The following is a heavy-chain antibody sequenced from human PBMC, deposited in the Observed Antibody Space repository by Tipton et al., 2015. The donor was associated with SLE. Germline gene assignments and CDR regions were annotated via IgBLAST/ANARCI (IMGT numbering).Heavy chain of an antibody. CDR3: ARRDNGYPSSFDY. V-gene: IGHV4-39*01. Sequence: TLSLTCTVSGGSIGSSGYYWGWIRQPPGKGLEWIGTIYYSGNTYYYPSLKSRVTISVDRPKNQFSLKPSSVTAADTAVYYCARRDNGYPSSFDYWGQGTLVTVSS. CDR2: IYYSGNT. J-gene: IGHJ4*02. D-gene: IGHD6-13*01. CDR1: GGSIGSSGYY.